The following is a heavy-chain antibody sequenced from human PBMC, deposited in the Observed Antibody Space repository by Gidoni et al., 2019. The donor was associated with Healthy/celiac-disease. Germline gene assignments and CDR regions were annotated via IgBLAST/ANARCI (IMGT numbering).Heavy chain of an antibody. CDR1: GFTFSSYA. V-gene: IGHV3-30-3*01. D-gene: IGHD5-12*01. CDR2: ISYDGSNK. Sequence: QVQLVESGGGVVQPGRSLRLSCAASGFTFSSYAMHWVRQAPGKGLEWVAVISYDGSNKYYADSVKGRFTISRDNSKNTLYLQMNSLRAEDTAVYYCARDYVEMATIEGFDIWGQGTMVTVSS. CDR3: ARDYVEMATIEGFDI. J-gene: IGHJ3*02.